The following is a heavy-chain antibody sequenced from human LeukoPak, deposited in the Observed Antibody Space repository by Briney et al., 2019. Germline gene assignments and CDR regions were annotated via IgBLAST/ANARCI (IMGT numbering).Heavy chain of an antibody. CDR3: ATQLTRGVRTYMDV. V-gene: IGHV3-23*01. CDR2: ISGSGGST. J-gene: IGHJ6*03. Sequence: GGSLRLSCAASGFTFSSYAMSWVRQAPGKGLEWVSHISGSGGSTYYADSLKGRFTISRDNSHNTLNLQMYSLRADDTAVYYCATQLTRGVRTYMDVWGKGTTVTVSS. CDR1: GFTFSSYA. D-gene: IGHD3-10*01.